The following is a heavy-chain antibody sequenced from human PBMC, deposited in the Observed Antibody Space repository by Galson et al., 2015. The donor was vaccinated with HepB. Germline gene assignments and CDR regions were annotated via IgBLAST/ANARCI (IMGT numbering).Heavy chain of an antibody. CDR3: ANAIFGVIIIDQSAQYYYYGMDV. D-gene: IGHD3-3*01. CDR1: GGTFSSYA. J-gene: IGHJ6*02. Sequence: SVKVSCKASGGTFSSYAISWVRQAPGQGLEWMGGIIPIFGTANYAQKFQGRVTITADESTSTAYMELSSLRSEDTAVYYCANAIFGVIIIDQSAQYYYYGMDVWGQGTTVTVSS. CDR2: IIPIFGTA. V-gene: IGHV1-69*13.